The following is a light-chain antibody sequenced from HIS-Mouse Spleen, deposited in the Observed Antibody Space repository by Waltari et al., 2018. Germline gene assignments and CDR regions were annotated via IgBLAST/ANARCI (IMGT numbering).Light chain of an antibody. CDR2: DAS. CDR1: QDISNY. V-gene: IGKV1-33*01. Sequence: DIQMTQSPSSLSASVGDRVTIPFQASQDISNYLNWYQQKPGKAPKLLIYDASNLETGVPSRFSGSGSGTDFTFTISSLQPEDIATYYCQQYDNLLTFGGGTKVEIK. J-gene: IGKJ4*01. CDR3: QQYDNLLT.